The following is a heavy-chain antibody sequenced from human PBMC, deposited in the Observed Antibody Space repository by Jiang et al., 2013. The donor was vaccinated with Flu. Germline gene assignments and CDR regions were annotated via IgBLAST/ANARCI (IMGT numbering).Heavy chain of an antibody. CDR2: ISTYNGYT. CDR1: GYTFTSYG. Sequence: GAEVKKPGASVKVSCKPSGYTFTSYGINWVRQAPGQGLEWMGWISTYNGYTNYAQKLQGRVTMTTDTSTSTAYMELRSLRSDDTAVYYCARVSGSAPVYYFDYWGQGVLVTGLL. D-gene: IGHD2-15*01. V-gene: IGHV1-18*01. J-gene: IGHJ4*02. CDR3: ARVSGSAPVYYFDY.